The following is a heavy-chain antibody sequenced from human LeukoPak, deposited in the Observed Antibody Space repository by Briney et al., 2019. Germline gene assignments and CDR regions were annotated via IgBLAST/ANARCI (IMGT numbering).Heavy chain of an antibody. CDR2: ISSSGSTI. CDR1: GLTFSDYY. V-gene: IGHV3-11*01. D-gene: IGHD4-17*01. Sequence: GGSLRLSCAASGLTFSDYYMSWIRQAPGKGLEWVSYISSSGSTIYYADSVKGRFTISRDNAKNSLYPQMNSLRAEDTAVYYCARDNDYGDYPYDLWGRGTLVTVSS. J-gene: IGHJ2*01. CDR3: ARDNDYGDYPYDL.